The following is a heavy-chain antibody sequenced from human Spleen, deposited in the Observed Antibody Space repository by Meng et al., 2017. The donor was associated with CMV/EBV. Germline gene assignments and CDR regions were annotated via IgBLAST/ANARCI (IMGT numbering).Heavy chain of an antibody. CDR2: IRYDGSNK. CDR1: GFTFSSYG. D-gene: IGHD3-10*01. J-gene: IGHJ6*02. CDR3: ARDDGSGNVYDFYFGMDV. Sequence: GESLKISCAASGFTFSSYGMHWVRQAPGKGLEWVAFIRYDGSNKYYADSVKGRFTISRDNSKNTLYLQMNSLRAEDTAVYYCARDDGSGNVYDFYFGMDVWGPGTTVTVSS. V-gene: IGHV3-30*02.